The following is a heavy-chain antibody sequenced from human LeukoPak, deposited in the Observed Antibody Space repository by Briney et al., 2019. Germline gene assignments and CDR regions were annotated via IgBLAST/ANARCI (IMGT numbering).Heavy chain of an antibody. CDR1: GFTFDDYA. V-gene: IGHV3-43D*03. CDR2: ISWDGGST. Sequence: GGSLRLSCAASGFTFDDYAMHWVRQAPGKGLEWVSLISWDGGSTYYADSVKGRFTISRDNSKNSLYLQMNSLRAEDTALYYCAKVMQPYYYYGMDVWGQGTTVTVSS. CDR3: AKVMQPYYYYGMDV. J-gene: IGHJ6*02.